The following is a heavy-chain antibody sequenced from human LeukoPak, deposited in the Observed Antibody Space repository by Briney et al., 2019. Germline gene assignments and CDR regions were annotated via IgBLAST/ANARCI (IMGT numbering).Heavy chain of an antibody. CDR2: ISAYNGNT. CDR1: GYKFSNYG. J-gene: IGHJ6*03. V-gene: IGHV1-18*01. CDR3: AREVYGGKSGYYYYYMDV. Sequence: GASVKVSCKASGYKFSNYGISWVRQAPGQGLEWMGWISAYNGNTNYAQKLQGRVTMTTDTSTSTAYMELRSLRSDDTAVYYCAREVYGGKSGYYYYYMDVWGKGTTVTISS. D-gene: IGHD4-23*01.